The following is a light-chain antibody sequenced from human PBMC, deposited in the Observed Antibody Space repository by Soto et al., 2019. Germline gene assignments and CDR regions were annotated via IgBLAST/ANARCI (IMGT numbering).Light chain of an antibody. Sequence: EIVLTQSPGTLSLSPGERATLSCRASQSVSNSYLAWYQQKPGQAPRLLIYHASSRATGIPDRFSGSGSGTDFTLTIRRREPEDFAVYYCQQYGSSPVTFGQGTKLEIK. CDR3: QQYGSSPVT. CDR2: HAS. V-gene: IGKV3-20*01. CDR1: QSVSNSY. J-gene: IGKJ2*01.